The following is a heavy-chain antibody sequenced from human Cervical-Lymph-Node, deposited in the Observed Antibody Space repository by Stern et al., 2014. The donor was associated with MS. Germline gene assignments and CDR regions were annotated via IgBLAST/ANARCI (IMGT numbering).Heavy chain of an antibody. CDR3: ARDLLGATVFDY. Sequence: EVQLVQSGGGLVQPGGSLRLSCATSGFTFSSYWMSWVRQAPGKGLEWGANIKQDGSEKYYVDSVKGRFTISKDNAKNPLYLQMNSLRAEDTAVYYCARDLLGATVFDYWGQGTLVTVSS. CDR1: GFTFSSYW. V-gene: IGHV3-7*01. J-gene: IGHJ4*02. CDR2: IKQDGSEK. D-gene: IGHD1-26*01.